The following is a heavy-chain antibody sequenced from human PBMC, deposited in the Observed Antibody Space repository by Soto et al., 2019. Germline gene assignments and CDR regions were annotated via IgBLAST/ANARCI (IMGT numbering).Heavy chain of an antibody. D-gene: IGHD6-13*01. Sequence: SQTLSLTFAISGYSVSSNSAAWNLIRQSPSRGLEWLGRTYYRSKWYNDYAVSVKSRITINPDTSKNQFSLQLNSVTPEDTAVYYCARDHEGMHSSSWYWDAFDIWGQGTMVTVSS. V-gene: IGHV6-1*01. CDR3: ARDHEGMHSSSWYWDAFDI. CDR1: GYSVSSNSAA. J-gene: IGHJ3*02. CDR2: TYYRSKWYN.